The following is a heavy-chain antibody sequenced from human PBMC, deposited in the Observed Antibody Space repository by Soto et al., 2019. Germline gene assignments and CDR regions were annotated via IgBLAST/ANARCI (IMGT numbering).Heavy chain of an antibody. D-gene: IGHD3-3*01. CDR3: AKLKGGLGRFYGMDA. CDR2: ISSGGGST. CDR1: GFSFRNYA. Sequence: DEQLVESGGGSLQPGGSLRLSCAASGFSFRNYAMTWVRQSPGKGLEWVSLISSGGGSTNYADSVKGRFTISRDNSQNMLYLQMTCLRGEDTALYYCAKLKGGLGRFYGMDAWGPGNMVIVS. J-gene: IGHJ6*01. V-gene: IGHV3-23*04.